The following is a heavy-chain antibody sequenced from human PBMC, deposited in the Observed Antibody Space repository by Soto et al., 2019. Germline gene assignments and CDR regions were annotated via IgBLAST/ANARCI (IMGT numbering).Heavy chain of an antibody. CDR1: GGSISSGDYY. CDR2: IYYSGST. D-gene: IGHD2-2*01. J-gene: IGHJ5*02. V-gene: IGHV4-30-4*01. CDR3: ARGQYRSSTSCAGNWFDP. Sequence: PSETLSLTCTVSGGSISSGDYYWSWIRQPPGKGLEWIGYIYYSGSTYYNPSLKSRVTISVDTSKNQFSLKLSSVTAADTAVYYCARGQYRSSTSCAGNWFDPWGQGTLVTVSS.